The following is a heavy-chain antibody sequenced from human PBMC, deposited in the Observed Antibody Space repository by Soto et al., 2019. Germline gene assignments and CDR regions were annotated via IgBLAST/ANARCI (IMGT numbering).Heavy chain of an antibody. CDR1: GFTFTSSA. CDR2: IVVGSGNT. V-gene: IGHV1-58*02. D-gene: IGHD5-18*01. CDR3: AARSGYSYGNDY. Sequence: WASVKVSCKASGFTFTSSAMQWVRQARGQRLEWIGWIVVGSGNTNYAQKFQERVTITRGMSTSTAYMELSSLRSEDTAVYYCAARSGYSYGNDYWGQGTLVTVSS. J-gene: IGHJ4*02.